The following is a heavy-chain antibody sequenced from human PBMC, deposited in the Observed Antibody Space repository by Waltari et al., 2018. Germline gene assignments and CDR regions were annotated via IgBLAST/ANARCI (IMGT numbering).Heavy chain of an antibody. D-gene: IGHD3-3*01. Sequence: QVQLVQSGAEVKKPGASVKVSCKASGYTFTDYYMHWVRQAPGQGLEWMGWISPKSGGTKYPQKLQGRVTMTLDTSISTAYMEVSRLRSDDTALYYCASGSDDFWTFDYWGQGTLVTVSS. J-gene: IGHJ4*02. CDR3: ASGSDDFWTFDY. CDR2: ISPKSGGT. V-gene: IGHV1-2*02. CDR1: GYTFTDYY.